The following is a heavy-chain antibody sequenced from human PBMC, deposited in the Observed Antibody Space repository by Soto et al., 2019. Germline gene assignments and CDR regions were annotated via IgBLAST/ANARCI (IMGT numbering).Heavy chain of an antibody. J-gene: IGHJ6*02. V-gene: IGHV3-21*01. CDR2: ISSSSSYI. CDR1: GFNFSSYS. Sequence: PGGSLRLSCAASGFNFSSYSMNWVRQAPGKGLEWVSSISSSSSYIYYADSLKDRFIISRDNARNSLYLQMNSLRAEDTALYYCARDLGGGNYYPFYYGMDVWGHGTTVTVSS. CDR3: ARDLGGGNYYPFYYGMDV. D-gene: IGHD3-16*01.